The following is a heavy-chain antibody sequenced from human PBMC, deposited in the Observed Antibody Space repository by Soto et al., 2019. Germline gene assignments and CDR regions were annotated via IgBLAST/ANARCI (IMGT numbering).Heavy chain of an antibody. J-gene: IGHJ6*03. CDR3: ARLKAAAATVYYYYMDV. V-gene: IGHV4-39*01. D-gene: IGHD6-13*01. Sequence: QLQLQESGPGLVKPSETLSLTCTVSGDSISSSSYYWGWIRQPPGKGLEWIASIYYSGSTYYNPSLKSRVTISVDTYKNQFSVKLSSVTASDTAVYYCARLKAAAATVYYYYMDVWGRGTTVTVSS. CDR1: GDSISSSSYY. CDR2: IYYSGST.